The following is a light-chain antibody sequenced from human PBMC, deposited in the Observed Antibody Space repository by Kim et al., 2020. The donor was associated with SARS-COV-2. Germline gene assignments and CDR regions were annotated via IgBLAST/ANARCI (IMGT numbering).Light chain of an antibody. CDR1: RSNIGSNT. Sequence: GQRVTISCSGGRSNIGSNTVNWYQQLPGTAPKLLIYSNNQRPSGVPDRFSGSKSGTSASLAISGLQSEDEADYYCASWDDSLNGVVFGGGTKLTVL. V-gene: IGLV1-44*01. J-gene: IGLJ2*01. CDR2: SNN. CDR3: ASWDDSLNGVV.